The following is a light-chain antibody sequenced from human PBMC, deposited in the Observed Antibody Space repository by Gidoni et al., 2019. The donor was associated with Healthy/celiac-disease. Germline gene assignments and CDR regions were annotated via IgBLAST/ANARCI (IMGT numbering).Light chain of an antibody. CDR3: QQYYSTLRT. V-gene: IGKV4-1*01. J-gene: IGKJ1*01. CDR2: WAS. CDR1: QSVLYSSNNKNY. Sequence: DSVMTQSPDSLDVSLGERATINCKSSQSVLYSSNNKNYLAWYQQKPGQPPKLLIYWASTRESGVPDRFSGSGSGTDFTPTISSLQAEDVAVYYCQQYYSTLRTFGQGTKVEIK.